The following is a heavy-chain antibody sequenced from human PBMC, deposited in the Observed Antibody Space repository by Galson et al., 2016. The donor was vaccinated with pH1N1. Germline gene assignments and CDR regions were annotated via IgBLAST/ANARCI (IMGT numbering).Heavy chain of an antibody. CDR2: IYYTGTT. D-gene: IGHD6-13*01. V-gene: IGHV4-59*01. J-gene: IGHJ4*01. Sequence: ETLSLTCSVSGDSINNYYWTWIRQPPGKGLEWIGYIYYTGTTKYNPSLKSRVTISVDVSKNQFSLKLNSATAADTAMYYCARVLSSYRSLIDYWGQGTLVTVSS. CDR1: GDSINNYY. CDR3: ARVLSSYRSLIDY.